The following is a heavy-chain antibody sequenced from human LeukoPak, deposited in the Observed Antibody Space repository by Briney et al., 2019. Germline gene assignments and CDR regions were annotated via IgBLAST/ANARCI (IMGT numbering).Heavy chain of an antibody. J-gene: IGHJ4*02. V-gene: IGHV3-23*01. Sequence: PGGSLRLSCAASGFTFSNYAMNWVRQAPGRGLEWVSVISGSGGSTYYADSVKGRFTISRDNSKNTLYLQMNSLRAEDTAVYYCAKDQGEAYCGGYSYYFDYWGQGTLVTVCS. CDR3: AKDQGEAYCGGYSYYFDY. CDR2: ISGSGGST. D-gene: IGHD2-21*02. CDR1: GFTFSNYA.